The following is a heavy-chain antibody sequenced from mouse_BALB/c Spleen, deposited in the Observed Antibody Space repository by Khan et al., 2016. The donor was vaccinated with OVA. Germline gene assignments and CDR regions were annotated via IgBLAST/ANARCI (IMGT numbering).Heavy chain of an antibody. V-gene: IGHV9-3-1*01. CDR2: INTYTGEP. J-gene: IGHJ1*01. CDR1: GYTFTNYG. Sequence: LVESAPELKKPGETVKISCKASGYTFTNYGMNWVKQAPGKGLKWMGWINTYTGEPTYADDFKGRFAFSLETSASTAYLQINNLKNEDTATYFCASGGYWYFDVWGAGTTVTVSS. D-gene: IGHD1-1*02. CDR3: ASGGYWYFDV.